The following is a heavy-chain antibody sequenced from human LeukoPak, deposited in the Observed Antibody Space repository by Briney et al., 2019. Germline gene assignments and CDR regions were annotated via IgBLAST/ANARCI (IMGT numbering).Heavy chain of an antibody. J-gene: IGHJ4*02. Sequence: SETLSLTCTVSGGSISSGGYYWSWIRQHPGKGLEWIGYIYYSGSTYYNPSLKSRVTISVDTSKNQFSLKLSSVTAADTAVYCCARVWAATADYWGQGTLVTVSS. D-gene: IGHD2-15*01. CDR2: IYYSGST. CDR3: ARVWAATADY. V-gene: IGHV4-31*03. CDR1: GGSISSGGYY.